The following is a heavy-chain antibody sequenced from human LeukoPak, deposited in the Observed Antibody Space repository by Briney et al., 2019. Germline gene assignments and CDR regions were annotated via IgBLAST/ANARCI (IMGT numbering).Heavy chain of an antibody. CDR3: ATPRDGDYQNDAFDI. Sequence: GTSVKVSCKASGFPFTNSAMQWVRPARGQRLEWIGWIVVGSGNTNYAQKFQERVTITRDMSTSTAYMELSSLRSEDTAVYYCATPRDGDYQNDAFDIWGQGTMVTVSS. J-gene: IGHJ3*02. D-gene: IGHD4-17*01. CDR2: IVVGSGNT. V-gene: IGHV1-58*02. CDR1: GFPFTNSA.